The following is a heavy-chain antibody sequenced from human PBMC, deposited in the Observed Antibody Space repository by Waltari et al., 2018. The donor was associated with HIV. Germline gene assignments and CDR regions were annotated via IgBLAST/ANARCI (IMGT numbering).Heavy chain of an antibody. Sequence: EVQLVETGGGLIQPGGSLRLSCAASGFTVSSKYMSWVRQAPGKGLEWVSVIYSGGSTYYADSVKGRFTISRDNSKNTLYLQMNSLRAEDTAVYYCATTGWSYGDFFDYWGQGTLVTVSS. CDR1: GFTVSSKY. D-gene: IGHD3-10*01. CDR2: IYSGGST. V-gene: IGHV3-53*02. CDR3: ATTGWSYGDFFDY. J-gene: IGHJ4*02.